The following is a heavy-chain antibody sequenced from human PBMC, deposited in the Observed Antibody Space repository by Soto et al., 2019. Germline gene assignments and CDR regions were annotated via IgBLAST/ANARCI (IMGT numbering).Heavy chain of an antibody. V-gene: IGHV1-69*13. CDR1: GGTFSSYA. Sequence: ASVKVSCKASGGTFSSYATSWVRQAPGQGLEWMGGIIPIFGTANYAQKFQGRVTITADESTSTAYMELSSLRSEDTAVYYCARDHKKYQLLNYYYYYGMDVWGQGTTVTVSS. CDR2: IIPIFGTA. J-gene: IGHJ6*02. CDR3: ARDHKKYQLLNYYYYYGMDV. D-gene: IGHD2-2*01.